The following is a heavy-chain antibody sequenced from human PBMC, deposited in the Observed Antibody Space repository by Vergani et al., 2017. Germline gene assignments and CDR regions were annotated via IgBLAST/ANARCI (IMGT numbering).Heavy chain of an antibody. Sequence: EVQLLESGGDLVQPGGSLRLSCAASGFTFNHYAMNWVRQAPGKGLEWVSGISGSGGSTYYAGSVKGRFTISRDSSKNTLYLQMNSLSAGDTAVYYCAGITMVRGAVGGFDPWGQGTLVTVSS. CDR3: AGITMVRGAVGGFDP. J-gene: IGHJ5*02. CDR1: GFTFNHYA. D-gene: IGHD3-10*01. CDR2: ISGSGGST. V-gene: IGHV3-23*01.